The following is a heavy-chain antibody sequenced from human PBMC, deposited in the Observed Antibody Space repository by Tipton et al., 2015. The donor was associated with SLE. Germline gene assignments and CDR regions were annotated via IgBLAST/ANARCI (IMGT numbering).Heavy chain of an antibody. CDR3: ARSRGSYYDDAFDI. J-gene: IGHJ3*02. CDR1: GYSFTSYW. V-gene: IGHV5-51*03. D-gene: IGHD1-26*01. Sequence: QLVQSGPEVKKPGESLKISCKGFGYSFTSYWIAWVRQMPGKGLEWMGIIYVADSDSRYSPSFQGQVTMSADKSISTAYLQWSSLEASDTAMYYCARSRGSYYDDAFDIWGQGTKVTVSS. CDR2: IYVADSDS.